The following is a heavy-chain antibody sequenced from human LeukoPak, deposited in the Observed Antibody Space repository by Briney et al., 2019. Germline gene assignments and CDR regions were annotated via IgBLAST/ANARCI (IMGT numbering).Heavy chain of an antibody. CDR3: AKDSSLVVIAIAYDAFDI. CDR1: GFTFSSSA. Sequence: PGGSLRLSCAASGFTFSSSAMSWVRQAPGKGLEWVSAVSTSGGTTYYADSVKGRFTISRDNSKNTLYLQMNSLRAEDTAVYYCAKDSSLVVIAIAYDAFDIWGQGTMVTVSS. V-gene: IGHV3-23*01. CDR2: VSTSGGTT. J-gene: IGHJ3*02. D-gene: IGHD2-21*01.